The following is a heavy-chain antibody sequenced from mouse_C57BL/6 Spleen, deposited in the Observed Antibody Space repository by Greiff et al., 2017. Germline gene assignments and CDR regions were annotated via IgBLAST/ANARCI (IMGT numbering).Heavy chain of an antibody. D-gene: IGHD2-4*01. CDR1: GYTFTDYY. CDR3: ATKGEYDYGGAMDY. Sequence: VQLQQSGAELVRPGASVKLSCKASGYTFTDYYINWVKQRPGQGLEWIARIYPGSGNTYYNEKFKGKATLTEEKSSRTAYMQLSSLTSEDSAVYFCATKGEYDYGGAMDYWGQGTSVTVSS. CDR2: IYPGSGNT. V-gene: IGHV1-76*01. J-gene: IGHJ4*01.